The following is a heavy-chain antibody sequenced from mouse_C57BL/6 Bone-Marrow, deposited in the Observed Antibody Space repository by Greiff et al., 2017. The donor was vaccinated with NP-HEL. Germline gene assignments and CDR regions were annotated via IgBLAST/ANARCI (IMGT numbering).Heavy chain of an antibody. CDR2: INPNNGGT. J-gene: IGHJ2*01. CDR3: ARYPFYGSSLDY. V-gene: IGHV1-22*01. Sequence: EVMLVESGPELVKPGASVKMSCKASGYTFTDYNMHWVKQSHGKSLEWIGYINPNNGGTSYNQKFKGKATLTVNKSSSTAYMELRSLTSEDSAVYYCARYPFYGSSLDYWGQGTTLTVSS. CDR1: GYTFTDYN. D-gene: IGHD1-1*01.